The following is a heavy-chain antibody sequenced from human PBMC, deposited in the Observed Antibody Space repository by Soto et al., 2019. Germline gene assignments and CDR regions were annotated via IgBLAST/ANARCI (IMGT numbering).Heavy chain of an antibody. CDR2: IYHSGST. CDR3: ARWDSSDYGFDY. J-gene: IGHJ4*02. D-gene: IGHD3-22*01. Sequence: NPSETLSLTCAVSGYSISSGYYWGWIRQPPGKGLEWIGSIYHSGSTYYNPSLKSRVTISVDTSKNQFSLKLSSVTAADTAVYYCARWDSSDYGFDYWGQGTLVTVSS. CDR1: GYSISSGYY. V-gene: IGHV4-38-2*01.